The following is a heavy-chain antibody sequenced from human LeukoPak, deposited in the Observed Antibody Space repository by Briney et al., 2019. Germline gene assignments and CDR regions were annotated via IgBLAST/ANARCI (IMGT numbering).Heavy chain of an antibody. V-gene: IGHV3-53*01. J-gene: IGHJ6*03. CDR2: IYSGGST. CDR1: GFVVSSNY. Sequence: GGSLRLSCAASGFVVSSNYMTWVRQAPGKGLEWVSVIYSGGSTYDADSVKGRFTISSDNSKNTVYIQMNRLRAEDTAVYYCARVLGYDSIGYPSDYMDVWGKGTTVTVSS. CDR3: ARVLGYDSIGYPSDYMDV. D-gene: IGHD3-22*01.